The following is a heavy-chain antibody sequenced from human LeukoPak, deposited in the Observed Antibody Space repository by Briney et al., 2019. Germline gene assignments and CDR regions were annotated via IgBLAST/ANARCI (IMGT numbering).Heavy chain of an antibody. Sequence: SETLSLTCTVSGGSISSYYWSWIRQPAGKGLEWIGRIYTSGSTNYNPSLKSRVTMSVDTSKNQFSLKLSSVTAADTAVYYCARGDYCSGGSCYSRAFDIWGQGTMDTVSS. V-gene: IGHV4-4*07. CDR3: ARGDYCSGGSCYSRAFDI. CDR2: IYTSGST. J-gene: IGHJ3*02. D-gene: IGHD2-15*01. CDR1: GGSISSYY.